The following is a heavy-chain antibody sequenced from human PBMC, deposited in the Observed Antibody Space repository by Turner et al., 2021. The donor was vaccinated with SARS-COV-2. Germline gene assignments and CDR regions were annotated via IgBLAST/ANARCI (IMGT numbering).Heavy chain of an antibody. J-gene: IGHJ6*02. CDR1: GFTFSNYA. Sequence: QVQLVESGGGVVQPGRSLRLSCAASGFTFSNYAMHWVRQAPGKGLEGVAVISYDGSNKYYADSVKGRFTISRDNSKNTLYLQMNSLRAEDTAVYYCARDRIIWDRGVYYYYGMDVWGQGTTVTVSS. D-gene: IGHD1-26*01. V-gene: IGHV3-30-3*01. CDR3: ARDRIIWDRGVYYYYGMDV. CDR2: ISYDGSNK.